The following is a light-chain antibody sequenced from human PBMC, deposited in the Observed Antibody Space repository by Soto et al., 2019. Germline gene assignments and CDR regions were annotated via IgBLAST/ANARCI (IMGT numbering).Light chain of an antibody. CDR1: QTISSW. CDR3: QHYNSYSEA. CDR2: KAS. V-gene: IGKV1-5*03. Sequence: DIHMTQSPSTLSVSVLDRFTITCRASQTISSWLVWYQQKPGKAPKLLIYKASTLKSGVPSRFSGSGSGTEFTLTISSLQPDDFATYYCQHYNSYSEAFGQGTKVDIK. J-gene: IGKJ1*01.